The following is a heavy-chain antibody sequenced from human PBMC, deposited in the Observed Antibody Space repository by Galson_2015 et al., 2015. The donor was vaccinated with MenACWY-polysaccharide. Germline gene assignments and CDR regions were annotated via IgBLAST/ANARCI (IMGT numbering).Heavy chain of an antibody. Sequence: CAISGDSVSSNSVTWTWLRHPPSRGLEWLGRTYYRSKWFNDYAVSLKSRITINSDTSKNQFSLQLSSVTPEDTAVYYCARYRNIDGFDIWGQGTMVTVSS. CDR2: TYYRSKWFN. D-gene: IGHD3-16*02. J-gene: IGHJ3*02. CDR1: GDSVSSNSVT. CDR3: ARYRNIDGFDI. V-gene: IGHV6-1*01.